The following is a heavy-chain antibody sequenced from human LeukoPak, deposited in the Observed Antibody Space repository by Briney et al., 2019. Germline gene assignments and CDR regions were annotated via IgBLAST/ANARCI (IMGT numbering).Heavy chain of an antibody. CDR3: ATYSTINAREFQY. CDR2: IKYDGSEK. V-gene: IGHV3-7*01. Sequence: GGSLRLSCAASGFTFTDHYMSRVRQAPGKGLEWVANIKYDGSEKYYADSVTGRFTISRDNGKNSLYVQMNSLTVEDTAVYYCATYSTINAREFQYWGQGTLVTVSS. CDR1: GFTFTDHY. D-gene: IGHD4-11*01. J-gene: IGHJ1*01.